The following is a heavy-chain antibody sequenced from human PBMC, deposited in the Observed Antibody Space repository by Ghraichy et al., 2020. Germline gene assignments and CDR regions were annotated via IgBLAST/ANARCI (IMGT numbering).Heavy chain of an antibody. V-gene: IGHV4-34*01. D-gene: IGHD2/OR15-2a*01. CDR3: ARGYGNSWPTANY. J-gene: IGHJ4*02. CDR2: INPTEINHSGKT. Sequence: SETLSLTCGVYGGPVSGYFWSWIRQPPGKGLEWIGEINPTEINHSGKTSYNPSLKSRVTISVDMSKNQISLSLSSVSAADTAMYFCARGYGNSWPTANYWGQGTLVTVSS. CDR1: GGPVSGYF.